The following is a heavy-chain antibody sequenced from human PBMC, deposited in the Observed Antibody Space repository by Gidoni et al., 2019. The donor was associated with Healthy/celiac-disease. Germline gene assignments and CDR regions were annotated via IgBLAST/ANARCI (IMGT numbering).Heavy chain of an antibody. D-gene: IGHD4-17*01. CDR1: GFTFSNAW. V-gene: IGHV3-15*01. J-gene: IGHJ4*02. Sequence: EVQLVESGGGLVKPGESLRLSCAASGFTFSNAWLSWVRQATGKGLGWVGRIKSKTDGGTTDYAAPVKGRFTISRDDSKNTLYLQMNSLKTEDTAVYYCTTLFWLDPETSPTVFYYFDYWGQGTLVTVSS. CDR3: TTLFWLDPETSPTVFYYFDY. CDR2: IKSKTDGGTT.